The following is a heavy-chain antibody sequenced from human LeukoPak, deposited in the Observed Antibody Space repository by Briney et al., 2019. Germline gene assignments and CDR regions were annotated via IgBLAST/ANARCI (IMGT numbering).Heavy chain of an antibody. Sequence: ASVKVSCKVSGYSFTSYYIHWVRQAPGQGLEWMGIINPSGGSTSYAQKFQGRVIMTRDTSTSTVYMDLSSLRSEDTAVYYCATDGSSTDDYYSDYWGQGTLVTVSS. D-gene: IGHD2-2*01. CDR3: ATDGSSTDDYYSDY. V-gene: IGHV1-46*01. J-gene: IGHJ4*02. CDR2: INPSGGST. CDR1: GYSFTSYY.